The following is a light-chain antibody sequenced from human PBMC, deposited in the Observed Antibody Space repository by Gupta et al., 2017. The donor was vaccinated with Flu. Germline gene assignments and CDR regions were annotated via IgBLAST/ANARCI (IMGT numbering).Light chain of an antibody. Sequence: QSALTQPPSASRSPGQSVTISCTGTGSDIGTYNYVSWYRQHPGKAPKLMIVEVNKRPSGVPDRFSGSKSGSTAYLTVSVLQAEDEADYYCSSYAGSNNLVFGGGTKLTVL. CDR1: GSDIGTYNY. CDR2: EVN. CDR3: SSYAGSNNLV. J-gene: IGLJ3*02. V-gene: IGLV2-8*02.